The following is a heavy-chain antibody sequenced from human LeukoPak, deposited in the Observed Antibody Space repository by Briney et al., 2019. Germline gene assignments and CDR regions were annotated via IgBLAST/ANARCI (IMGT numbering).Heavy chain of an antibody. V-gene: IGHV4-34*01. J-gene: IGHJ6*04. CDR1: GGSFSGYY. CDR3: ARGKRAVYFFGSGSYTEGNYGLDV. CDR2: INHSGST. Sequence: SETLSLTCAVYGGSFSGYYWSWIRQPPGEGLEWIGEINHSGSTNYNPSLKSRVAISVDTSTNLFSLNLSSVTAADTAVYYCARGKRAVYFFGSGSYTEGNYGLDVWGKGTTVTVSS. D-gene: IGHD3-10*01.